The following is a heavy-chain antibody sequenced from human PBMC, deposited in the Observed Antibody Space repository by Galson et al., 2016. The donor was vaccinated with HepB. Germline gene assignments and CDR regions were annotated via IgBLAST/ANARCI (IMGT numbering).Heavy chain of an antibody. V-gene: IGHV3-30-3*01. CDR1: GFTFSSYA. Sequence: SLRLSCAASGFTFSSYAMHWVRQAPGKGLEWVAVISYDGSNKYYADSVKGRFTISRDNSKNTLYLQMNSLRTEDTAVYCCARTLYDYVWGSDRYPQDYWGQGTLVTVSS. D-gene: IGHD3-16*02. CDR2: ISYDGSNK. CDR3: ARTLYDYVWGSDRYPQDY. J-gene: IGHJ4*02.